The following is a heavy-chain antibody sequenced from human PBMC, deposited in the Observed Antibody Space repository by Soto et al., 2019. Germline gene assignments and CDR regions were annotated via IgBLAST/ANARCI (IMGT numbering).Heavy chain of an antibody. V-gene: IGHV1-8*01. Sequence: QVQLVQSGAEVQKPGASVKVSCKASGYTFTSYDINWVRQATGQGLEWMGWMNPNSGNTGYAQKFQGRVNMTRNTSLSTAYMELSSLKSEDTAVYYCSGERSNRMGVWGQGTTVTVSS. CDR3: SGERSNRMGV. CDR1: GYTFTSYD. D-gene: IGHD4-4*01. CDR2: MNPNSGNT. J-gene: IGHJ6*02.